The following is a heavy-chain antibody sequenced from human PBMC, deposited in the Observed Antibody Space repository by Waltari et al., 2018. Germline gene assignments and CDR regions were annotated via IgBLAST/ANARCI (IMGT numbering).Heavy chain of an antibody. CDR2: INVDGSST. D-gene: IGHD4-4*01. J-gene: IGHJ4*02. CDR1: GFTFGNYW. CDR3: TRGEINYSRFDY. Sequence: EVQLVESGGDLVQPGGSLRLSCAASGFTFGNYWMHWVRQAPGKGLAWVSRINVDGSSTVYANSVAGRFTISRDNAKNTVYLEMSGLRAEDTAVYYCTRGEINYSRFDYWGQGSLVTVSS. V-gene: IGHV3-74*01.